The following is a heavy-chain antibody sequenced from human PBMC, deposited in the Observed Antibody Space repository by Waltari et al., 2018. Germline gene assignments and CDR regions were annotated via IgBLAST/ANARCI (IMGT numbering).Heavy chain of an antibody. CDR3: ARVPNWTHRRLTYYYYYMDV. J-gene: IGHJ6*03. D-gene: IGHD6-25*01. CDR2: INHSGRT. V-gene: IGHV4-34*01. Sequence: QVQLQQWGAGLLKPSETLSLTCAVYGGSFSGYYWSWIRQPPGKGLEWIGEINHSGRTNYNPSLKGRVTISVDTSKNQFSLKLSSVTAADTAVYYCARVPNWTHRRLTYYYYYMDVWGKGTTVTISS. CDR1: GGSFSGYY.